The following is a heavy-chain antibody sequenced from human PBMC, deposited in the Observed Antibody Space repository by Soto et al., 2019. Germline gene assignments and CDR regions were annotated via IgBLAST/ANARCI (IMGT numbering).Heavy chain of an antibody. CDR2: IKSKTDGGTT. J-gene: IGHJ6*02. CDR3: TTESQGQWVVCCYGMDV. V-gene: IGHV3-15*01. Sequence: GGSLRLSCAASGFTFSNAWMSWVRQAPGKGLEWVGRIKSKTDGGTTDYAAPVKGRFTISRDDSKNTLYLQMNRLKTEDADVYYYTTESQGQWVVCCYGMDVWGQGTTVTVSS. CDR1: GFTFSNAW. D-gene: IGHD6-19*01.